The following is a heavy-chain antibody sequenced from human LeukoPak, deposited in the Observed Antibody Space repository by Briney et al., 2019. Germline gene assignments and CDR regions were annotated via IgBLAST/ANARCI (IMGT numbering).Heavy chain of an antibody. V-gene: IGHV3-30-3*01. CDR2: ISYDVSNK. D-gene: IGHD2-2*01. CDR1: RFTFSSYA. CDR3: ARGRLGYCSSTSCLSPDY. Sequence: GSLRLSCAPSRFTFSSYAMRWVRPAPREGLGWVGVISYDVSNKYYADSVKGRFTIARDNSKNTMYLQMNSLRAEDTAVYYCARGRLGYCSSTSCLSPDYWGEGTLVTVSS. J-gene: IGHJ4*02.